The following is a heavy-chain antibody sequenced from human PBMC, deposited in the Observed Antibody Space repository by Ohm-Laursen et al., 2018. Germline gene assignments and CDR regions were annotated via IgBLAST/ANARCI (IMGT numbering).Heavy chain of an antibody. CDR1: GFTFDDYA. V-gene: IGHV3-9*01. CDR3: AKTRYFDLSGDSYFDY. J-gene: IGHJ4*02. CDR2: ISWNSGSI. Sequence: SLRLSCAASGFTFDDYAMHWVRQAPGKGLEWVSGISWNSGSIGYADSVKGRFTTSRDNAKNSLYLQMNSLRAEDTALYYCAKTRYFDLSGDSYFDYWGQGTLVTVSS. D-gene: IGHD3-9*01.